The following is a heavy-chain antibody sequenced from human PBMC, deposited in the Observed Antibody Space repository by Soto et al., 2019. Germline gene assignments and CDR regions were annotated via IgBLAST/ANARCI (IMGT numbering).Heavy chain of an antibody. J-gene: IGHJ4*02. V-gene: IGHV6-1*01. CDR3: AREAQAAGKETFDY. D-gene: IGHD1-1*01. Sequence: SQTLSLTCAISGDSVSSNSAAWNWIRQSPSRGLEWLGRTYYRSKWYSYYAVSVKSRITINPDTSKNQFSLQLNSVTPEDTAVYYCAREAQAAGKETFDYWGQGTLVTVS. CDR2: TYYRSKWYS. CDR1: GDSVSSNSAA.